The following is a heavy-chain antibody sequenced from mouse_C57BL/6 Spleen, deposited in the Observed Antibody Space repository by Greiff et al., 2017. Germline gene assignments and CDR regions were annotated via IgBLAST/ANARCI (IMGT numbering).Heavy chain of an antibody. J-gene: IGHJ2*01. CDR2: INPNNGGT. Sequence: VQLQQSGPELVKPGASVKISCKASGYTFTDYYMNWVKQSHGKSLEWIGDINPNNGGTSYNQKFTGKATLTVDKSSSTAYMELRSLTSEDAAVYYCAREAGSNYLYYFDYWGQGTTLTVAA. CDR3: AREAGSNYLYYFDY. D-gene: IGHD2-5*01. CDR1: GYTFTDYY. V-gene: IGHV1-26*01.